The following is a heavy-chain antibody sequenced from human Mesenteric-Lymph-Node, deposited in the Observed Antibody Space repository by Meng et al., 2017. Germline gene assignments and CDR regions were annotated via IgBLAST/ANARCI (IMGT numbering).Heavy chain of an antibody. CDR2: IRSRAYGGTA. CDR3: ATDLRWELQYSFDH. J-gene: IGHJ4*02. Sequence: GESLKISCAASGLTFNTAWLTWVRQAPGKGLEWVALIRSRAYGGTASYAAPVNGRFTISRDDSKDTFYLEMHSLKTEDTGVYFCATDLRWELQYSFDHWGQGILVTVSS. CDR1: GLTFNTAW. D-gene: IGHD4-23*01. V-gene: IGHV3-15*01.